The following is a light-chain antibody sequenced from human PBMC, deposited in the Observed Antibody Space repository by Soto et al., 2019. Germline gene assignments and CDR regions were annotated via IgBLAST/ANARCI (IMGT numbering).Light chain of an antibody. J-gene: IGKJ5*01. CDR3: QQYSSSPIT. Sequence: EIMLTQSPGTLSLSPGEICTLSCRSSQSFSSTYLAWYQQKPGQAPRLLIYGASSRATGIPDRFSGGGSGTDFSLTISRLDPEDFAVYYCQQYSSSPITFGQGTRLEI. CDR1: QSFSSTY. CDR2: GAS. V-gene: IGKV3-20*01.